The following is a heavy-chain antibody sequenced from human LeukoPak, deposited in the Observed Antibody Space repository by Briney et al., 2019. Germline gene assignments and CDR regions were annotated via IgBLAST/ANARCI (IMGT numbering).Heavy chain of an antibody. CDR3: ARQSYYYDSRGSYYYYMDV. CDR1: GGSISSYY. CDR2: IYTSGST. D-gene: IGHD3-22*01. Sequence: SETLSLTCTVSGGSISSYYWSWIRQPPGKGLEWIGYIYTSGSTNYNPSPKSRVTISVDTSKNQFSLKLSSVTAADTAVYYCARQSYYYDSRGSYYYYMDVWGKGTTVTVSS. J-gene: IGHJ6*03. V-gene: IGHV4-4*09.